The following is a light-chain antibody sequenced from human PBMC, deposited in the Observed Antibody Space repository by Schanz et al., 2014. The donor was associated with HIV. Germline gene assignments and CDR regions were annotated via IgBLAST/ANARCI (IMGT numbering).Light chain of an antibody. CDR1: SSNIGSSA. CDR2: GNN. Sequence: QSVLTQPPSASGTPGQRVIISCSGSSSNIGSSAVTWYQQLPGTAPKLLIYGNNQRPSGVPDRFSGSKSGTSASLAISGLQSEDEADYYCAAWDDSLNGRWVFGGGTKLTVL. V-gene: IGLV1-44*01. J-gene: IGLJ3*02. CDR3: AAWDDSLNGRWV.